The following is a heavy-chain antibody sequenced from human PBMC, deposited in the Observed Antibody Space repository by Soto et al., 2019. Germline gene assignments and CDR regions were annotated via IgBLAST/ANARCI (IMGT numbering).Heavy chain of an antibody. J-gene: IGHJ4*02. CDR2: ISGNGGT. CDR3: ARDPHHLLYYYDSSGYAFDY. Sequence: GGSLRLSCAASGFPFSIYAMSWVRQAPGKGLEWVSTISGNGGTSYADFVRGRFTISRDNSKNTLYLQMNSLRADDTAVYYCARDPHHLLYYYDSSGYAFDYWGQGTLVPV. D-gene: IGHD3-22*01. CDR1: GFPFSIYA. V-gene: IGHV3-23*01.